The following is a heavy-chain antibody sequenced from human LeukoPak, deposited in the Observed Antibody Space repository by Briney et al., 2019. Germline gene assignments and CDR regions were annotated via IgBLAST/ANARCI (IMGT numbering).Heavy chain of an antibody. CDR1: GFTFSSYA. V-gene: IGHV3-23*01. D-gene: IGHD1-26*01. Sequence: PGGSLRLSCAASGFTFSSYAMSWVRQAPGKGLEWVSAISGSGGSTYYADSVKGRFTISRGNSKNTLYLQMNSLRAEDTAVYYCAKSVGGGPTNWFDPWGQGTLVTVSS. CDR2: ISGSGGST. CDR3: AKSVGGGPTNWFDP. J-gene: IGHJ5*02.